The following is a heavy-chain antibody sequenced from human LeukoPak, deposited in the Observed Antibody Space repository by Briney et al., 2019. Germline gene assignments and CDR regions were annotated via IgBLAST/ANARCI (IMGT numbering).Heavy chain of an antibody. J-gene: IGHJ5*02. CDR2: ISSSSSYI. V-gene: IGHV3-21*01. CDR3: ARTFRQIAAADLDP. D-gene: IGHD6-13*01. Sequence: GGSLRLSCAASGFTFSSYSMNWVRQAPGKGLEWVSSISSSSSYIYYADSVKGRFTISRDNAKNSLYLQMNSLRAEDTAMYYCARTFRQIAAADLDPWGQGTLVTVSS. CDR1: GFTFSSYS.